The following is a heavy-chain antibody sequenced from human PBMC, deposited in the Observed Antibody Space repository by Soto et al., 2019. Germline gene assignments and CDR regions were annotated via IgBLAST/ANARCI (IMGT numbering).Heavy chain of an antibody. V-gene: IGHV4-59*01. D-gene: IGHD3-3*01. J-gene: IGHJ5*02. Sequence: SETLSLTCTVSGGSISSYYWSWIRQPPGKGLEWIGYIYYSGSTNYNPSLKSRVTISVDTSKNQFSLKLSSVTAADTAVYYCARVWSARITIFGVVFDPWGQGTLVTVSS. CDR2: IYYSGST. CDR3: ARVWSARITIFGVVFDP. CDR1: GGSISSYY.